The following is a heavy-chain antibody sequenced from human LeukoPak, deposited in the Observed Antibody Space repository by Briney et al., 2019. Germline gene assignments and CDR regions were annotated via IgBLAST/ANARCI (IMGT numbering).Heavy chain of an antibody. J-gene: IGHJ2*01. V-gene: IGHV3-23*01. D-gene: IGHD4-17*01. CDR3: AKDAVTSPFWYFDL. CDR2: ISGSGGST. CDR1: GFTFRIYA. Sequence: GGSLRLSCAGSGFTFRIYAMSWVRQAPGKGLEWVSAISGSGGSTYYADSVKGRFTISRDNSNNTLYLQMNSLRAEDTAIYYCAKDAVTSPFWYFDLWGRGTLVTVSS.